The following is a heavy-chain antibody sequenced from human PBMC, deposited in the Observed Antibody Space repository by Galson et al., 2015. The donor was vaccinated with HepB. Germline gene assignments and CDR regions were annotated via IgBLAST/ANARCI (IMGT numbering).Heavy chain of an antibody. CDR3: AKGRYFDWSLSPLFDY. CDR2: TSGNGGNT. D-gene: IGHD3-9*01. CDR1: GFTFGIFA. J-gene: IGHJ4*02. V-gene: IGHV3-23*01. Sequence: SLRLSCAASGFTFGIFAMSWVRQAPGRGLDYVSGTSGNGGNTYYADSVKGRISVSRDNSKNTLYLQMTSLRAEDTATYYCAKGRYFDWSLSPLFDYWGQGTVVTVSS.